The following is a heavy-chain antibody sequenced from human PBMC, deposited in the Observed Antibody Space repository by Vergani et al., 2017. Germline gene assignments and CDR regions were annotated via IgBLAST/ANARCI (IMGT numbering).Heavy chain of an antibody. CDR3: ARVVTGTPGPGAFDI. Sequence: QLQLQESGPGLVKPSETLSLTCTVSGGSISSSSYYWGWIRQPPGKGLEWIGSIYYSGSTYYNPSLKSRVTISVDTSKNQFSLKLSSVTAADTAVYYCARVVTGTPGPGAFDIWGQGTMVTVSS. J-gene: IGHJ3*02. CDR1: GGSISSSSYY. V-gene: IGHV4-39*01. D-gene: IGHD1-1*01. CDR2: IYYSGST.